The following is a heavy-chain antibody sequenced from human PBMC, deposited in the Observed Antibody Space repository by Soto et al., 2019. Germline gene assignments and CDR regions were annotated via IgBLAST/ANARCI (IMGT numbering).Heavy chain of an antibody. CDR3: AKGRESDSSGPDY. D-gene: IGHD3-22*01. V-gene: IGHV3-30*18. CDR2: ISYDGSNK. CDR1: GFTFSSYG. Sequence: VQLVESGGGVVQPGRSLRLSCAASGFTFSSYGMHWVRQAPGKGLEWVAVISYDGSNKYYADSVKGRFTISRDNSKNTLYLQMNSLRAEDTAVYYCAKGRESDSSGPDYWGQGTLVTVSS. J-gene: IGHJ4*02.